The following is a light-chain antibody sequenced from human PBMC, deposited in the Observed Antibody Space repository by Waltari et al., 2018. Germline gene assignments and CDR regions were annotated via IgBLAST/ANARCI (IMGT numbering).Light chain of an antibody. Sequence: EIVLTQSPGTLSLSPGERATLSCRASQSVTRSLAWYQQKPGQAPRLLIYGASSRATGIPDRFSGGGSGTDFCLTISRLEPEDFAMYYCQHYVSLPATFGQGTKVEIK. V-gene: IGKV3-20*01. CDR2: GAS. J-gene: IGKJ1*01. CDR1: QSVTRS. CDR3: QHYVSLPAT.